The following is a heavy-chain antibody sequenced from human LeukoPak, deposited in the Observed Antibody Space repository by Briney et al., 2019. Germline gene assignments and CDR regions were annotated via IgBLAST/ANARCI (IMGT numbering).Heavy chain of an antibody. CDR2: ISSSSSYI. Sequence: GGSLRLSCAAPGFTFSSYSMNWVRQAPGKGLEWVSSISSSSSYIYYADSVKGRFTISRDNAKNSLYLQMNSLRAEDTAVYYCASLFHEYSSSWNAFDIWGQGTMATVSS. D-gene: IGHD6-13*01. CDR3: ASLFHEYSSSWNAFDI. CDR1: GFTFSSYS. J-gene: IGHJ3*02. V-gene: IGHV3-21*01.